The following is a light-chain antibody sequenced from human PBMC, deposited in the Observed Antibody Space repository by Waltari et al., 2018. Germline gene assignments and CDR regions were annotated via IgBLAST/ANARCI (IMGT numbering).Light chain of an antibody. CDR2: LGS. J-gene: IGKJ5*01. V-gene: IGKV2-28*01. CDR3: MQALQSPIT. CDR1: QSLLHSNGFNY. Sequence: DIVMTQSPLSLPVTPGEPASISCKSSQSLLHSNGFNYFDWYLQKPGQSPQLLIYLGSTRASGVPDRFSGSGTGTDFTLKISRVAAEDVGVYYCMQALQSPITFGQGTRLEIK.